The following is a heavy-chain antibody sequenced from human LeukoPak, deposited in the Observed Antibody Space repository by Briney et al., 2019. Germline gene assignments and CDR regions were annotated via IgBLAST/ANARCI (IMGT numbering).Heavy chain of an antibody. D-gene: IGHD3-22*01. CDR2: ISTYNGNT. CDR1: GYTFTSYG. J-gene: IGHJ4*02. V-gene: IGHV1-18*01. Sequence: ASVKVSCKGSGYTFTSYGISWVRQAPGQGLEWMGWISTYNGNTNYAQKVQGRVTMTTDTSTSTAYLELRSLRSDDTAVYYCARAAISKDGSGYFYWGQGTLVTVSS. CDR3: ARAAISKDGSGYFY.